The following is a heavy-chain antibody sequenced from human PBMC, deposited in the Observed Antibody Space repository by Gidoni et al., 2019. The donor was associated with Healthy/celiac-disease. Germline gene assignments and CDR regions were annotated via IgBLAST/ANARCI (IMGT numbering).Heavy chain of an antibody. V-gene: IGHV3-21*01. CDR1: GFSFCTNG. CDR3: AKSNRPTTKNDGMDV. D-gene: IGHD1-1*01. Sequence: EVQLVESGGGVVKPGWSLRLACDASGFSFCTNGMTWVRQAPGKGLEWVSSISSGSDSIFYADSGKGRFTISRDNARNSVHLQMNSLRAEDTAVYYCAKSNRPTTKNDGMDVWGQGTTVTVSS. J-gene: IGHJ6*02. CDR2: ISSGSDSI.